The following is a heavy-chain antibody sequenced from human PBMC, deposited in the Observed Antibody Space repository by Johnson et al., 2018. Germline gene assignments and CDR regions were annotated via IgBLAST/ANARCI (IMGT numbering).Heavy chain of an antibody. D-gene: IGHD3-3*01. CDR2: VIPILGIA. Sequence: QVQLVQSGAEVKKPGSSVKVSCKASGDTFSSYTINWVRQAPGQGLEWMGRVIPILGIAHYAQKFQGRIIITADRSTSTAYMALSSLRSEDTAVYYCAREWVGSGHVFDIWGQGTMVTVSS. J-gene: IGHJ3*02. CDR3: AREWVGSGHVFDI. CDR1: GDTFSSYT. V-gene: IGHV1-69*09.